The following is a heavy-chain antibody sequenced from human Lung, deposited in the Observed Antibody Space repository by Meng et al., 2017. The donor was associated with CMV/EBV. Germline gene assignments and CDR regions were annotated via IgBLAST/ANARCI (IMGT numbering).Heavy chain of an antibody. J-gene: IGHJ4*02. CDR3: TRRPLGSTRPFDY. V-gene: IGHV1-2*06. D-gene: IGHD1-26*01. Sequence: SVKVSXXTSGFNFYGFYIHWVRRAPGQGLEWMGRINPKNGDPKYAQRFEGRVSMTTDTSITTVYMELRSLRSDDTAFYYCTRRPLGSTRPFDYWGQGTXVTVSS. CDR2: INPKNGDP. CDR1: GFNFYGFY.